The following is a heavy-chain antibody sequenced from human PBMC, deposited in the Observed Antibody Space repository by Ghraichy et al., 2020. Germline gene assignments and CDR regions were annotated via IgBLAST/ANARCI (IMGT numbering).Heavy chain of an antibody. CDR1: GFSLSTSGVG. D-gene: IGHD3-3*01. V-gene: IGHV2-5*02. J-gene: IGHJ5*02. CDR2: IYWDDDK. CDR3: AHYSGGEYYDFWSGYPIRENWFDP. Sequence: SGPTLVKPTQTLTLTCTFSGFSLSTSGVGVGWIRQPPGKALEWLALIYWDDDKRYSPSLKSRLTITKDTSKNQVVLTMTNMDPVDTATYYCAHYSGGEYYDFWSGYPIRENWFDPWGQGTLVTVSS.